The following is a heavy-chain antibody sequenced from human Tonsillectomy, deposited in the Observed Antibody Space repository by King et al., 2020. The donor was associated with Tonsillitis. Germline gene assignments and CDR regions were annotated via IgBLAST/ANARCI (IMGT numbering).Heavy chain of an antibody. Sequence: VQLQQWGAGLLKPSETLSLTCAVSGGSFSGYYWSWIRQPPGKGLEWIGEINHSGSTSYNPSLKSRVTISADTSKNQFSLKLSSVTAADTAVYYCARGLWFGESWGQGTLVTVSS. V-gene: IGHV4-34*01. CDR1: GGSFSGYY. CDR2: INHSGST. J-gene: IGHJ4*02. CDR3: ARGLWFGES. D-gene: IGHD3-10*01.